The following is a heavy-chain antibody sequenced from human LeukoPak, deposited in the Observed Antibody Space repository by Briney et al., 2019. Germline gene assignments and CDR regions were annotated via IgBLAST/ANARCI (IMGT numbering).Heavy chain of an antibody. D-gene: IGHD3-22*01. CDR2: IYYSGST. Sequence: SETLSLTCTVSGGSISSSSYYWGWIRQPPGKGLEWIGSIYYSGSTYYNPSLKSRVTISVDTSKNQFSLKLCSVTAADTAVYYCARRTEATSYYYDSSGYYHDAFDIWGQGTMVTVSS. CDR1: GGSISSSSYY. V-gene: IGHV4-39*01. CDR3: ARRTEATSYYYDSSGYYHDAFDI. J-gene: IGHJ3*02.